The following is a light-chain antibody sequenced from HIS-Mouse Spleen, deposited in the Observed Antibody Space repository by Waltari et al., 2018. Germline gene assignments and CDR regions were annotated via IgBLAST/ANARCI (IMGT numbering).Light chain of an antibody. CDR2: GAS. J-gene: IGKJ2*01. V-gene: IGKV3-20*01. CDR1: QSVSSSY. Sequence: DIVLTQSPGTLSLSPGERATLSCRASQSVSSSYLAWYQQKPGQAPRLLIYGASSRATGIPDRFSGSGSGTDFTLTISRLEPEDFAVYYCQQHGTFGQGTKLEIK. CDR3: QQHGT.